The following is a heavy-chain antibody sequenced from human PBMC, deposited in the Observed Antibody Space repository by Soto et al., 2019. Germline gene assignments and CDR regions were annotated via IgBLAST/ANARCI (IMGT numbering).Heavy chain of an antibody. CDR2: IYPGDSDT. J-gene: IGHJ6*02. V-gene: IGHV5-51*01. Sequence: PGESLKISCKGSGYSFTSYWIGWVRQMPGKGLEWMEIIYPGDSDTRYSPSFQGQVTISADKSISTAYLRWSSLKASDTAMYYYARSGYQYGFYYYYGMDVWGQGTTVTVS. CDR1: GYSFTSYW. D-gene: IGHD3-3*01. CDR3: ARSGYQYGFYYYYGMDV.